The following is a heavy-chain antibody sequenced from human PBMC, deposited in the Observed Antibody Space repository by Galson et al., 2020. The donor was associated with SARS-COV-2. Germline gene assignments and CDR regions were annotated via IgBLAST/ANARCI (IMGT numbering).Heavy chain of an antibody. CDR2: IYHSGST. CDR1: GGSIISATYS. Sequence: SETLSLTCTVSGGSIISATYSWSWIRQPPGKGLEWIGYIYHSGSTQYNPSLQSRVTISVDRSKNQLSLVLNSVTAADTAVYYCARFNRQYAFDIWGQGTMVTVSS. V-gene: IGHV4-30-2*01. J-gene: IGHJ3*02. CDR3: ARFNRQYAFDI. D-gene: IGHD6-19*01.